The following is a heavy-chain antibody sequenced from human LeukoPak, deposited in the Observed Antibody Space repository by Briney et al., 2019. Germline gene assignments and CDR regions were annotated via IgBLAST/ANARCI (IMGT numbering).Heavy chain of an antibody. Sequence: PGGSLRLSCAASGFTFSSYSMKWVRQAPGKGLEWVSRINGDGSTTTCADSVKGRFTISRDNAKNTLYLQMSSLRAEDTAVYYCARWYCSGGSCYLGNFDYWGQGTLVTVSS. V-gene: IGHV3-74*01. D-gene: IGHD2-15*01. CDR1: GFTFSSYS. CDR2: INGDGSTT. J-gene: IGHJ4*02. CDR3: ARWYCSGGSCYLGNFDY.